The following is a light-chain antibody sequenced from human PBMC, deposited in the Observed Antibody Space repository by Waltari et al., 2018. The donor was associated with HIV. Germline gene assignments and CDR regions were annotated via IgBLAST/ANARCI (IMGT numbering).Light chain of an antibody. CDR1: SSNIGTNY. J-gene: IGLJ1*01. CDR3: AAWDVSLDGFYV. Sequence: QSVLTQPPSASATPGQRVTISCSGSSSNIGTNYVFWYQQLPGTAPQLLIFRDNGRPSGVPDRFSGSRSGTSASLVISGLRSEDEAEYYCAAWDVSLDGFYVFGSGTRVTVL. CDR2: RDN. V-gene: IGLV1-47*01.